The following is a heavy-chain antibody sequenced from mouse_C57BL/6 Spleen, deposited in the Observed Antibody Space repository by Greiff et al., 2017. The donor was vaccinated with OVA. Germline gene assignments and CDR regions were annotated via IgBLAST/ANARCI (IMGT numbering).Heavy chain of an antibody. V-gene: IGHV1-50*01. J-gene: IGHJ2*01. CDR1: GYTFTSYW. Sequence: QVHVKQPGAELVKPGASVKLSCKASGYTFTSYWMQWVKQRPGQGLEWIGEIDPSDSYTNYNQKFKGKATLTVDTSSSTAYMQLSSLTSEDSAVYYCAINWEFDYWGQGTTLTVSS. CDR3: AINWEFDY. CDR2: IDPSDSYT. D-gene: IGHD4-1*01.